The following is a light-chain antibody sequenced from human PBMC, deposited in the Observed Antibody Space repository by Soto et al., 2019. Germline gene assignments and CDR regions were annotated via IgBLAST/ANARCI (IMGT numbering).Light chain of an antibody. Sequence: EIVLTQSPATLSLSPGARAPLSCRASQSVGTYLVWYQQKPGQAPRLLIYDASNRAIGIPDRFSGSGSGTDFTLTISSLEPGDSAVYYCQQRRAWPRVFGGGTRME. V-gene: IGKV3-11*01. CDR1: QSVGTY. CDR3: QQRRAWPRV. CDR2: DAS. J-gene: IGKJ4*01.